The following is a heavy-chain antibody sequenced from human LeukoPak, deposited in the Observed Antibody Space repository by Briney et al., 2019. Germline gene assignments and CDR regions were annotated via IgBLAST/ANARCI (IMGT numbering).Heavy chain of an antibody. CDR3: ARAQYYCDSSGYYYPDYFDY. V-gene: IGHV1-69*05. CDR2: IIPIFGTA. J-gene: IGHJ4*02. CDR1: GGTFSSYA. D-gene: IGHD3-22*01. Sequence: GASVKVSCKASGGTFSSYAISWVRQAPGQGLEWMGGIIPIFGTANYAQKFQGRVTITTDESTSTAYMELSSLRSEDTAVYYCARAQYYCDSSGYYYPDYFDYWGQGTLVTVSS.